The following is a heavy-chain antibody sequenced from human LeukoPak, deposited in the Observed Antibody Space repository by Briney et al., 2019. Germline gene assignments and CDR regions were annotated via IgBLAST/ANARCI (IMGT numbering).Heavy chain of an antibody. J-gene: IGHJ4*02. D-gene: IGHD6-19*01. CDR3: AKDSSSSGWASTTDY. Sequence: GGSLRLSCAASGFTFSRCAMHWVRQAPGKGLEWVAVISYDGNNKYYADSVKGRFTVSRDNSENTVFLQMNSLRAEDTAIYNCAKDSSSSGWASTTDYWGQGTLVTVSS. CDR1: GFTFSRCA. V-gene: IGHV3-30-3*02. CDR2: ISYDGNNK.